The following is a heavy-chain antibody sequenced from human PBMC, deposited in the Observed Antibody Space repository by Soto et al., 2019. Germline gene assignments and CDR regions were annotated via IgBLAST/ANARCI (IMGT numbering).Heavy chain of an antibody. CDR2: ISYDGSNK. D-gene: IGHD1-20*01. CDR3: ARYSYNWNWFDP. V-gene: IGHV3-30-3*01. J-gene: IGHJ5*02. CDR1: GFTFSSYA. Sequence: QVQLVESGGGVVQPGRSLRLSCAASGFTFSSYAMHWVRQAPGKGLEWVAVISYDGSNKYYADSVKGRFTISRDNSKNTLYLQMNSLRAEDTAVDYCARYSYNWNWFDPWCQGTLVTVSS.